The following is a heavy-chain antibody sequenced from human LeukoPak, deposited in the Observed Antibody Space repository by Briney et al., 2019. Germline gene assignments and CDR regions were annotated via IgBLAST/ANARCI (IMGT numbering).Heavy chain of an antibody. CDR1: GYSISSGYY. D-gene: IGHD1-26*01. Sequence: PSETLSLTCAVSGYSISSGYYWGWIRQPPGKGLEWTGSIYHSGSTYYNPSLKSRVTISVDTSKNQFSLKLSSVTAADTAVYYCARHAMSGSYPFNWFDPWGQGTLVTVSS. CDR2: IYHSGST. J-gene: IGHJ5*02. CDR3: ARHAMSGSYPFNWFDP. V-gene: IGHV4-38-2*01.